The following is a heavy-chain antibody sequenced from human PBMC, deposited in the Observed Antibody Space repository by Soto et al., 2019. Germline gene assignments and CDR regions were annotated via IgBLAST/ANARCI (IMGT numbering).Heavy chain of an antibody. D-gene: IGHD3-10*01. J-gene: IGHJ4*01. Sequence: GGYLRLSSDGSGFTFSGYALTSVRQAPGKGVEWVSVISTSGYRPDDAHSLKGRFTSSRDNSKNMLYLQMNSLRVEDTAIYYCAFKGTFHAHYWGHGTPVTVSS. CDR1: GFTFSGYA. CDR2: ISTSGYRP. V-gene: IGHV3-23*01. CDR3: AFKGTFHAHY.